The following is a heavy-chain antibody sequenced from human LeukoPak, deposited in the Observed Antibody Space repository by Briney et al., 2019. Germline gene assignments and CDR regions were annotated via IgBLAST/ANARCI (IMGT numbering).Heavy chain of an antibody. CDR2: TYYRSKWYN. CDR1: GDSVSSNSAA. J-gene: IGHJ6*02. Sequence: SQTLSLTCALSGDSVSSNSAAWNWIRQSPSSGLEWLGRTYYRSKWYNDYAVSVKSQITINPDTSKNQFSLQLNSVTPEDTAVYYCARALYGDYWYYYYGMDVWGQGTTVTVSS. CDR3: ARALYGDYWYYYYGMDV. V-gene: IGHV6-1*01. D-gene: IGHD4-17*01.